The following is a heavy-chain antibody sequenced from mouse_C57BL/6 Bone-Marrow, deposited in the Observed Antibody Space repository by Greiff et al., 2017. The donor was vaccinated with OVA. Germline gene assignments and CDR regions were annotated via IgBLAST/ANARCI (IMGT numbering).Heavy chain of an antibody. Sequence: QVHVKQPGAELVKPGASVKLSCKASGYTFTSYWMQWVKQRPGQGLEWIGEIDPSDSYTNYNQKFKGKATLTVDTSSSTAYMQLSSLTSEDSAVYYCARSGLLRLWFAYWGQGTLVTVSA. V-gene: IGHV1-50*01. CDR1: GYTFTSYW. CDR2: IDPSDSYT. D-gene: IGHD1-2*01. J-gene: IGHJ3*01. CDR3: ARSGLLRLWFAY.